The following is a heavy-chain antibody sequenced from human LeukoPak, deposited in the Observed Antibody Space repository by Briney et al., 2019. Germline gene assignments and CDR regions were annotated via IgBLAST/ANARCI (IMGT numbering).Heavy chain of an antibody. D-gene: IGHD6-13*01. CDR2: IYNSESI. CDR1: GGSISGYY. J-gene: IGHJ5*02. V-gene: IGHV4-4*07. Sequence: PSETLSLTCTVSGGSISGYYWSWLRQPAGKGLEWIGRIYNSESINYNPSLKRRVTMSIDTSKNQFSLKLNSVTAADTAVYYCARDRSSSYTRDWFDPWGQGVLVTVSS. CDR3: ARDRSSSYTRDWFDP.